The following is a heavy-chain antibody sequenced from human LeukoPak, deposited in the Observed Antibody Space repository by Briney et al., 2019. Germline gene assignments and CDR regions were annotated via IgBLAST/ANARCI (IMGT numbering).Heavy chain of an antibody. D-gene: IGHD3-22*01. V-gene: IGHV3-23*01. CDR2: ISDSGDRT. J-gene: IGHJ4*02. CDR1: GFPFSNYA. CDR3: AKGLGTSGYHDY. Sequence: GGSLRLSCAASGFPFSNYAMTWVRQAPGKGLERVSGISDSGDRTYHADSVKGRFTISRDNSKNMLYLQMNSLRDEDTALYYCAKGLGTSGYHDYWGQGTLVTVSS.